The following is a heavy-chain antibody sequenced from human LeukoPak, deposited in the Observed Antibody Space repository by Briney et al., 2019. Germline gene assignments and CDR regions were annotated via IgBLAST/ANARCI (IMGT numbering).Heavy chain of an antibody. CDR1: GGSFSGYY. CDR3: ARHFAPYSGSYFLQH. CDR2: ISHSEST. V-gene: IGHV4-34*01. D-gene: IGHD1-26*01. Sequence: TPSETLSLTCAVYGGSFSGYYWSWIRQPPGKGLEWIGEISHSESTNYNPSLKSRVTISVDTSKNQFSLTLSSVTAADTAVYYCARHFAPYSGSYFLQHWGQGTLVTVSS. J-gene: IGHJ1*01.